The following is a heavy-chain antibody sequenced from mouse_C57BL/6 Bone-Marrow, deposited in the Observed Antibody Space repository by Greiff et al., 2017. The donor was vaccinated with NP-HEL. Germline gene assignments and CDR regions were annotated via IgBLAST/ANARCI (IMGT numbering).Heavy chain of an antibody. J-gene: IGHJ1*03. CDR2: IWSGGST. CDR3: ARGDDGYYWYFNV. Sequence: QVQLQQSGPGLVQPSQSLSITCTVSGFSFTSYGVHWVRQSPGKGLAWLGVIWSGGSTDYNAAFISRLSISKDNSKSQVFFKMNSLQADDTAIYYCARGDDGYYWYFNVWGTGTTVTVSS. CDR1: GFSFTSYG. V-gene: IGHV2-2*01. D-gene: IGHD2-3*01.